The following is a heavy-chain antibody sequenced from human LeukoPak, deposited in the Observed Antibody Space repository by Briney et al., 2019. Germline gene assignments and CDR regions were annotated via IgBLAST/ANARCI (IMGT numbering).Heavy chain of an antibody. CDR2: IYYSGST. J-gene: IGHJ4*02. Sequence: PSETLSLTCTGSGGSISSSSYYWVWIRQPPGKGLEWIGSIYYSGSTYYNPSLKSRVTISVDTSKNQFSLELTSVTAADTAVYYCARHSGSGSYHSPFGNWGQGTLVTVSS. CDR3: ARHSGSGSYHSPFGN. V-gene: IGHV4-39*01. D-gene: IGHD3-10*01. CDR1: GGSISSSSYY.